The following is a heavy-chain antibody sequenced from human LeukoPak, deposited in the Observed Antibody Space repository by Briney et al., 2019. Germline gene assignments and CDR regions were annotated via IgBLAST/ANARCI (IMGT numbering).Heavy chain of an antibody. Sequence: ASVKVSCKASGYIFTGYYIHWVRQAPGQGLEWMGWINPNSGDTNYAQKFQGRVTMTRDTSISTAYMELSRLRSDDTAVYYCAVVSGTTVLYYWGQGTLVTVSS. J-gene: IGHJ4*02. D-gene: IGHD1-1*01. CDR3: AVVSGTTVLYY. V-gene: IGHV1-2*02. CDR2: INPNSGDT. CDR1: GYIFTGYY.